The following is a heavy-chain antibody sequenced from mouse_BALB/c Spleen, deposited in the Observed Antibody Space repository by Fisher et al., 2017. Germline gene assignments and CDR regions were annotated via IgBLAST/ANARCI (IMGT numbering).Heavy chain of an antibody. Sequence: KFKGKATLTVDKSSSTAYMHLSSLTSEDSAVYYCARYYYGRARYFDVWGAGTTVTVSS. D-gene: IGHD1-1*01. J-gene: IGHJ1*01. V-gene: IGHV1-39*01. CDR3: ARYYYGRARYFDV.